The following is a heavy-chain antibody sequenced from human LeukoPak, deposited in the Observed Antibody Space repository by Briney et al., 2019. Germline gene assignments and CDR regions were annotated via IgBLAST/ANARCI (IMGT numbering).Heavy chain of an antibody. Sequence: PGGSLRLSCAAPGFTFSSYAMSWVRQAPGKGLECISGFSGSGGSTYYADSVKGRFTISRDNSKNTLYLQMNSLRAEDTAVYYCAKVGIVVVEAATPPFDYWGQGTPVTVSS. V-gene: IGHV3-23*01. CDR2: FSGSGGST. CDR3: AKVGIVVVEAATPPFDY. J-gene: IGHJ4*02. D-gene: IGHD2-15*01. CDR1: GFTFSSYA.